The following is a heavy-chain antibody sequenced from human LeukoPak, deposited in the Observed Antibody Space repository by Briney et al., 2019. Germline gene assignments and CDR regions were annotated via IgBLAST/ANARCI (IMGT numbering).Heavy chain of an antibody. Sequence: GGSLRLSCTVSGFTVSSNSMSWVRQAPGKGLEWVSFIYSDNTHYSDSVKGRFTISRDNSKNTLYLQMNSLRAEDAAVYYCARVGQNSGSRQLDYWGQGTLVTVSS. J-gene: IGHJ4*02. D-gene: IGHD1-26*01. CDR1: GFTVSSNS. CDR3: ARVGQNSGSRQLDY. CDR2: IYSDNT. V-gene: IGHV3-53*01.